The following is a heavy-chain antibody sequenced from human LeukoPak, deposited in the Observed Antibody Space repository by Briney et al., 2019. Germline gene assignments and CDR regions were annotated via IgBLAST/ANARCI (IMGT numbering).Heavy chain of an antibody. D-gene: IGHD3-10*01. CDR1: GFTFSSYW. V-gene: IGHV3-74*01. CDR3: ARILYGSGSYPMDY. Sequence: GGSLTLSCAVSGFTFSSYWMHWVRHAPGEGLVWVSPINGDGNSTSYAYSVKGRNTISSENAKKTLYLQMNSLRAEDTAVYYCARILYGSGSYPMDYWGQGTLVTVSS. CDR2: INGDGNST. J-gene: IGHJ4*02.